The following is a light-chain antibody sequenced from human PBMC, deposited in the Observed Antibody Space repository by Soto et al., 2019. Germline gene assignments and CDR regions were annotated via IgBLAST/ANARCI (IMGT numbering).Light chain of an antibody. V-gene: IGKV3-20*01. CDR3: QQYGSSPFT. CDR1: QSVSSCY. J-gene: IGKJ3*01. CDR2: EAS. Sequence: EIVLTQSPGTLSLSPGERATLSCRASQSVSSCYLAWYQQKPGQAPRLLIYEASRRDAAIPDRFSGSGSGTDFTLTISRLEPEDFAVYYCQQYGSSPFTFGPGTKVDIK.